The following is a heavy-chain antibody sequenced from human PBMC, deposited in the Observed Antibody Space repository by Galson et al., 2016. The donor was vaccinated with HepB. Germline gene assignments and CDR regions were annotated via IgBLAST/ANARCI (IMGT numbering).Heavy chain of an antibody. Sequence: SLRLSCAASGFIFTDHWMQWVRQAPGKGLVLVSRVHPFGAVTKYADSVKGRFTTSRDNAKNTVYLQMNSLRVEDTAFYYCVRDGGHFELDVWGQGVLVTVPS. CDR2: VHPFGAVT. CDR3: VRDGGHFELDV. D-gene: IGHD3/OR15-3a*01. V-gene: IGHV3-74*01. J-gene: IGHJ4*02. CDR1: GFIFTDHW.